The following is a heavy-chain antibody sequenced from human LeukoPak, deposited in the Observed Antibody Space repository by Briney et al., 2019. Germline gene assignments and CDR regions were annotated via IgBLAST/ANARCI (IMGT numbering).Heavy chain of an antibody. V-gene: IGHV3-53*01. CDR1: GFTVSDNY. D-gene: IGHD1-26*01. CDR2: IYNTGAT. Sequence: GWPLRLSCAASGFTVSDNYMTWVRQAPGKGLEWVSSIYNTGATHYAESVKGRFTISRDNSKNTLFLQMNSLRAEDMAVYYCARIEWERLGRAFDIWGQGTMVTVSS. J-gene: IGHJ3*02. CDR3: ARIEWERLGRAFDI.